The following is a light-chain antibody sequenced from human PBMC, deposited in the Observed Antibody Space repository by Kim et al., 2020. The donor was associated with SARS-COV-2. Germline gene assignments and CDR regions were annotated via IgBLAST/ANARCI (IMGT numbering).Light chain of an antibody. Sequence: LSPGERATLSCRASQSVSSYLAWYQQKPGQAPRLLIYDASNRATGIPARFSGSGSGTDFTLTISSLEPEDFAVYYCQQRSNWPFVTFGGGTKLEI. CDR2: DAS. CDR1: QSVSSY. V-gene: IGKV3-11*01. J-gene: IGKJ4*01. CDR3: QQRSNWPFVT.